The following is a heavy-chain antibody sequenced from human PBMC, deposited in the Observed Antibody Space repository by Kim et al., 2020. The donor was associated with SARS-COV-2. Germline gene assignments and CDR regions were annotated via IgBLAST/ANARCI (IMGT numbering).Heavy chain of an antibody. CDR3: SRVFFICFVWFAEYF. J-gene: IGHJ1*01. CDR1: GFTFTKYA. V-gene: IGHV3-23*01. CDR2: ISTSGETA. D-gene: IGHD3-10*01. Sequence: GGSLRLSCVASGFTFTKYAMTWLRQAPGKGLEWVAGISTSGETAKYTASVKCRVTISRDNSKYTVYLHFLILRSEDTALFYFSRVFFICFVWFAEYF.